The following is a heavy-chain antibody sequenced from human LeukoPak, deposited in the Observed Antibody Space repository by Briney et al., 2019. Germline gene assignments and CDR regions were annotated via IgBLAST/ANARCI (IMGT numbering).Heavy chain of an antibody. J-gene: IGHJ5*02. CDR2: IYTSGST. D-gene: IGHD6-6*01. CDR3: ARGKSGYSSSCERVVLWFDP. Sequence: NPSQTLSLNCTGSGGSISSGSYYWSSIRQPAGKGLEWIGRIYTSGSTNYNPSLKSRVTISVDTSKNQFSLKLSSVTAADTAVYYCARGKSGYSSSCERVVLWFDPWGQGTLVTVSS. CDR1: GGSISSGSYY. V-gene: IGHV4-61*02.